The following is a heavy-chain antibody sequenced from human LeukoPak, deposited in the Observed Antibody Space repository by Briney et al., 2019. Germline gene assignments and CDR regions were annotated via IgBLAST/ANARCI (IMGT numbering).Heavy chain of an antibody. CDR1: GFTFSSYA. Sequence: GGSLRLSCVASGFTFSSYAMSWVRQAPGKGLEWVSAISGSGGSTYYADSVKGRFTISRDNSKNTLYLQMNSLRAEDTAVYYCAKDFDFWSGPLDYWGQGTLVTVSS. V-gene: IGHV3-23*01. J-gene: IGHJ4*02. CDR2: ISGSGGST. CDR3: AKDFDFWSGPLDY. D-gene: IGHD3-3*01.